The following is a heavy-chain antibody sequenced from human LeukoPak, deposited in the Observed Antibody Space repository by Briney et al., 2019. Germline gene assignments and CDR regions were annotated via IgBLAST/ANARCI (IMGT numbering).Heavy chain of an antibody. Sequence: GASVKVSCTASGYTFNSYGTNWVRQAPGQGLEWMGWISVYNGQTNYAHKFQGRVTMTTDTSTRTVYMELRSLRSDDTAVYYCARDSGWELQHFYFDHWGQGTLVTVSA. CDR2: ISVYNGQT. CDR1: GYTFNSYG. V-gene: IGHV1-18*01. CDR3: ARDSGWELQHFYFDH. D-gene: IGHD1-26*01. J-gene: IGHJ4*02.